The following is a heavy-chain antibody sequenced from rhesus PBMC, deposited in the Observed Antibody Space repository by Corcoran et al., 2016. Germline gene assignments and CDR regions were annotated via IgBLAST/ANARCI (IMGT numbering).Heavy chain of an antibody. D-gene: IGHD2-27*01. J-gene: IGHJ4*01. V-gene: IGHV4-147*01. Sequence: QVQLQESGPGLVKPSETLSLTCAVSGGSISSHSWSWIRQPPGHGREWRGNIDGSSGRHNYNPPLTRRVTIATDTAKNQVSRKLSSVTAADTAVYYCASSYCIGTYCYGLYYFDYWGQGVLVTVSS. CDR3: ASSYCIGTYCYGLYYFDY. CDR2: IDGSSGRH. CDR1: GGSISSHS.